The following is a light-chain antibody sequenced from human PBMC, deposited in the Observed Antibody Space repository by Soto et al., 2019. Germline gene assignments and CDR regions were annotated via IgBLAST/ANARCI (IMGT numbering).Light chain of an antibody. CDR3: GTWDSSLSAAGWV. CDR2: HND. V-gene: IGLV1-51*01. CDR1: SFNIGNNY. J-gene: IGLJ3*02. Sequence: QSVLTQPPSVSAAPGQKVTISCSGSSFNIGNNYVSWFQQLPGAAPKLLIYHNDKRPSGIPDRFSGSKSGTSATLGITGLQAGDEGDYYCGTWDSSLSAAGWVFGGGTKLTVL.